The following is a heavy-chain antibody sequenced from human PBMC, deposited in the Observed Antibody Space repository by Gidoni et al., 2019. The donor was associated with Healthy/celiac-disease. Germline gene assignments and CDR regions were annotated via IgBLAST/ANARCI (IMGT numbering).Heavy chain of an antibody. Sequence: EVQLVESGGGLVKPGGSLRLSCAASGFTFSSYSMNWVRQAPGKGLEWVSSISSSSSYIYYADSVKGRFTISRDNAKNSLYLQMNSLRAEDTAVYYCARVRDGYNPGIFDYWGQGTLVTVSS. CDR1: GFTFSSYS. J-gene: IGHJ4*02. V-gene: IGHV3-21*01. CDR3: ARVRDGYNPGIFDY. D-gene: IGHD5-12*01. CDR2: ISSSSSYI.